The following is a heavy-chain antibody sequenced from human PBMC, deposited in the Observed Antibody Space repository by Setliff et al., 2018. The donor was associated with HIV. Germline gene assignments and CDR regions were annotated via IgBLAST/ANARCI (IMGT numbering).Heavy chain of an antibody. V-gene: IGHV1-69*13. CDR2: IIPLFGTP. D-gene: IGHD2-15*01. Sequence: SVKVSCKTSGDTFRTDAISWIRQAPGEGPEWMGGIIPLFGTPTYSQKFQGRASITADESTGAVYMELSSLRSEDTAVYYCAGSTGITSGYFDSWGQGTLVTVSS. J-gene: IGHJ4*02. CDR3: AGSTGITSGYFDS. CDR1: GDTFRTDA.